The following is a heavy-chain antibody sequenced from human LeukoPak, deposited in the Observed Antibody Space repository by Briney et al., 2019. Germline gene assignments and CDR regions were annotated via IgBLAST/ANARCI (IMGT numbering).Heavy chain of an antibody. CDR2: ISSSGST. D-gene: IGHD6-19*01. V-gene: IGHV4-61*02. CDR1: GDSISSGDYY. CDR3: ARRIAVAGIDY. Sequence: SETLSLTCTVSGDSISSGDYYWSWIRQPAGKGLEWIGRISSSGSTNYNPSLKRRVTISVDTSKNQFSLKLSSVTAADTAVYYCARRIAVAGIDYWGQGTLVTVSS. J-gene: IGHJ4*02.